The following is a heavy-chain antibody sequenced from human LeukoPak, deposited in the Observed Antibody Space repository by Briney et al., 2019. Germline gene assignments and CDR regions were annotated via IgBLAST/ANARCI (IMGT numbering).Heavy chain of an antibody. CDR1: GASISSGNSY. V-gene: IGHV4-31*03. D-gene: IGHD7-27*01. CDR2: THSGGST. CDR3: ASLGTLRS. J-gene: IGHJ5*02. Sequence: SETLSLTCTVSGASISSGNSYWSWIRQHPGRGLEWIGYTHSGGSTYYNPSFRSRVSISLDATDNQFSLRLTSVTAADTAVYYCASLGTLRSWGQGTLVTVSS.